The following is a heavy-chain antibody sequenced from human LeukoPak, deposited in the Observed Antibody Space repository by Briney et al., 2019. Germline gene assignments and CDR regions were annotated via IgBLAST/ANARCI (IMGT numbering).Heavy chain of an antibody. D-gene: IGHD5-12*01. V-gene: IGHV4-38-2*02. CDR3: ARHSINRSPFDY. Sequence: SETLSLTCTVSGYSISSGYYWAWIRQPPGKGLEWIGSIFHTGSTYHNPSLKSRVTISVDTSKNQFSLKLSSVTAADTAVYYCARHSINRSPFDYWGQGTLVTVSS. CDR2: IFHTGST. CDR1: GYSISSGYY. J-gene: IGHJ4*02.